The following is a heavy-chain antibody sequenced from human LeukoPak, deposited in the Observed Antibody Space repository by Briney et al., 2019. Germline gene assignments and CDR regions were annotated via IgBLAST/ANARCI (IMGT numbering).Heavy chain of an antibody. J-gene: IGHJ4*02. D-gene: IGHD3-3*01. CDR1: GFTLSSYW. Sequence: GGPLRLSCVASGFTLSSYWMSWVRQAPGKGLEWVANIDGDGSTAAYVDSLKGRFTISRDNAKNSLYLQMNNLRVEDTAVYYCARGGAAFAESVYWGQGTLVTVSS. V-gene: IGHV3-7*01. CDR3: ARGGAAFAESVY. CDR2: IDGDGSTA.